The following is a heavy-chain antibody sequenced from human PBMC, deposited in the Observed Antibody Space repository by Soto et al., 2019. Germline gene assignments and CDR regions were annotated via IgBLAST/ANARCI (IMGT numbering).Heavy chain of an antibody. CDR1: GFTFTSSA. J-gene: IGHJ4*02. D-gene: IGHD2-2*01. CDR3: AAQEDIVVVPAAMVPDY. Sequence: ASVKVSCKASGFTFTSSAVQWVRQARGQRLEWIGWIVVGSGNTNYAQKFQERVTITRDMSTSTAYMELSSLRSEDTAVYYCAAQEDIVVVPAAMVPDYWGQGTLVTVSS. V-gene: IGHV1-58*01. CDR2: IVVGSGNT.